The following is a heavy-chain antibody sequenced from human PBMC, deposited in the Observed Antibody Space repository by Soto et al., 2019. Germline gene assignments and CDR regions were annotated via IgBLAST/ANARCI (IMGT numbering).Heavy chain of an antibody. CDR2: IYYSGST. CDR1: GGSLSSYY. D-gene: IGHD2-15*01. Sequence: PSETLSLTCVVSGGSLSSYYWSWIRQPPGKGLEWIGYIYYSGSTNYNPSLKSRVTISVDTSKNQFSLKLSSVTAADTAVYYCARRYGGTFDYWGQGTLVTVSS. J-gene: IGHJ4*02. V-gene: IGHV4-59*08. CDR3: ARRYGGTFDY.